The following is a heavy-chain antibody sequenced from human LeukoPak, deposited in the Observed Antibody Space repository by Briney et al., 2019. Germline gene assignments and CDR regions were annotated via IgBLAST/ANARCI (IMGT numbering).Heavy chain of an antibody. V-gene: IGHV3-23*01. Sequence: GGSPSLALSASGSTVSTNGAGSVRQAPGKGLEWVSAISGSGGSTYYADSVKGRFTISRDNSKNTRYLQMNSLRAEDTAVYYCVRRGTRRSWSHFDYWGQGTLVTVSS. CDR1: GSTVSTNG. J-gene: IGHJ4*02. CDR3: VRRGTRRSWSHFDY. D-gene: IGHD6-13*01. CDR2: ISGSGGST.